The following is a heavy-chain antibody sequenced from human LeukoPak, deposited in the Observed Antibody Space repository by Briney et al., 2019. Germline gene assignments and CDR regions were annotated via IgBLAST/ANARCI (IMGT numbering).Heavy chain of an antibody. CDR1: GFTFGSYA. J-gene: IGHJ6*03. V-gene: IGHV3-23*01. CDR3: AKMADGYYYYYYMDV. Sequence: GGTLRLSCAASGFTFGSYAMSWVRQAPGKGLEWVSAISGSGGSTYYADSVKGRFTISRDNSKNTLYLQMNSLRAEDTAVYYCAKMADGYYYYYYMDVWGKGTTVTVSS. D-gene: IGHD5-24*01. CDR2: ISGSGGST.